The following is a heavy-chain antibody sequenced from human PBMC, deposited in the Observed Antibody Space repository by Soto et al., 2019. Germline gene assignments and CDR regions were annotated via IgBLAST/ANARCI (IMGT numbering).Heavy chain of an antibody. Sequence: EVQLVESGGGLIQPGGSLRLSCAASGFTVSSNYMSWVRQAPGKGLEWVSVLYSGGSTYYADSVKGRFTISRDNSKNRLYLQMNSLRAEDTAVYYCARGPVAGTFHFDYWGQGTLVTVSS. D-gene: IGHD6-19*01. CDR3: ARGPVAGTFHFDY. CDR1: GFTVSSNY. CDR2: LYSGGST. J-gene: IGHJ4*02. V-gene: IGHV3-53*01.